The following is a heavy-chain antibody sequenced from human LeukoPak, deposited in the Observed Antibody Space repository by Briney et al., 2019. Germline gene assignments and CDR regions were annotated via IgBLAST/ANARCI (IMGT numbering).Heavy chain of an antibody. CDR2: ISSSSSTI. Sequence: SGGSLRLSCAASGFTFSSYSMNWVRQALGKGLEWVSYISSSSSTIYYADSVKGRFTISRDNAKNSLYLQMNSLRAEDTAVYYCAKVPQGWIQLWWAFDYWGRGTLVTVSS. D-gene: IGHD5-18*01. CDR1: GFTFSSYS. J-gene: IGHJ4*02. V-gene: IGHV3-48*04. CDR3: AKVPQGWIQLWWAFDY.